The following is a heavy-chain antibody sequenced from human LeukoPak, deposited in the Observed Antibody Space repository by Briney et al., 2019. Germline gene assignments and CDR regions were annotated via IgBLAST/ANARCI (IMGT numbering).Heavy chain of an antibody. D-gene: IGHD1-26*01. J-gene: IGHJ5*02. CDR1: GGSISSYY. Sequence: SETLSLTCTVSGGSISSYYWSWIRQPPGKGLEWIGYIYYSGSTNYNPSLKSRVTISVDTSKNQFSLKLSSVTAADTAVYYCARAKANSGRSDWFDPWGQGTLVTVSS. V-gene: IGHV4-59*01. CDR2: IYYSGST. CDR3: ARAKANSGRSDWFDP.